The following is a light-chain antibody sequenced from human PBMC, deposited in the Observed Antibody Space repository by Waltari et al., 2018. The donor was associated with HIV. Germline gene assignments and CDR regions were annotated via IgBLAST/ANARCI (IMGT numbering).Light chain of an antibody. V-gene: IGKV4-1*01. CDR1: QIVLNSSTNKYC. Sequence: DFVITQSPDSLTVSLGEGATTNCQSSQIVLNSSTNKYCLGWFQQKAGQPPSLLIYWASTRESGVPDRFSGGGSGTNFTLTINSLQAEDVAIYYCQHCYGTPYTFGQGTKLEF. J-gene: IGKJ2*01. CDR3: QHCYGTPYT. CDR2: WAS.